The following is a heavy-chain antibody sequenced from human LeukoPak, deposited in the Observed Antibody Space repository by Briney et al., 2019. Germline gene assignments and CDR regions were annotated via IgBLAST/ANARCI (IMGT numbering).Heavy chain of an antibody. CDR1: GGSISSGGYY. Sequence: PSQTLSLTCTVSGGSISSGGYYWSWLRQHPGKGLEWIGYIYYSGSTYYNPSLKSRVTISVDTSKNQFSLKLSSVTAADTAVYYCARVRDDYVWGSYRSGAYYFDYWGQGTLVTVSS. V-gene: IGHV4-31*03. J-gene: IGHJ4*02. CDR2: IYYSGST. CDR3: ARVRDDYVWGSYRSGAYYFDY. D-gene: IGHD3-16*02.